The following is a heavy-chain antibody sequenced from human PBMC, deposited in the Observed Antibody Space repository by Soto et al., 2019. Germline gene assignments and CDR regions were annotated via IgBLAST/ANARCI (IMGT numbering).Heavy chain of an antibody. D-gene: IGHD5-18*01. J-gene: IGHJ6*02. CDR3: ARLRKYSMDV. V-gene: IGHV3-11*01. CDR2: ISNSVTTI. CDR1: GFTFSDYY. Sequence: QVQLVESGGGLVKPGESLRLSCAASGFTFSDYYMNWIRQAPGKGQEWISYISNSVTTIYYADSVKGRFSIPRDNAKNSLFLQMNSLRAEDTAVYYCARLRKYSMDVWGQGTTVTVS.